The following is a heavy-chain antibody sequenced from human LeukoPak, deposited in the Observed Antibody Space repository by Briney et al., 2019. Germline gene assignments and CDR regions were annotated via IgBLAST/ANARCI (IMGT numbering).Heavy chain of an antibody. Sequence: GGSLRLSCAASGFTFDDYAMHWVRPAPGKGLEGVSGISGSGGSTYYADSVKGRFTISRDNSKNTLYLQMNSLRADDTAVYYCAGVDATMPDAFDIWGQGTTVTVSS. V-gene: IGHV3-23*01. CDR1: GFTFDDYA. CDR3: AGVDATMPDAFDI. D-gene: IGHD5-18*01. CDR2: ISGSGGST. J-gene: IGHJ3*02.